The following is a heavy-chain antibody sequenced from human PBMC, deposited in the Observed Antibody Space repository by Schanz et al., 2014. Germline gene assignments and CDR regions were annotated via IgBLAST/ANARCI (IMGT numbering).Heavy chain of an antibody. V-gene: IGHV3-23*04. CDR2: INTADTT. CDR1: GFTLSSYA. J-gene: IGHJ5*02. D-gene: IGHD5-12*01. Sequence: DVQLAESGGGLVQPGGSLRLSCAASGFTLSSYALSWVRQSPGKGLEWVSAINTADTTYYADSVKGRFTVSRDNSKNTVYLHMNSLRDDDTAVYYCAKDMNREATAPESWGQGTLVAVSS. CDR3: AKDMNREATAPES.